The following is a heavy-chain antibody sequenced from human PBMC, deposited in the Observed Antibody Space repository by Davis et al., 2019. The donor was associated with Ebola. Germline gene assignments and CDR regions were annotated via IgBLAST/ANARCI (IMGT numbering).Heavy chain of an antibody. CDR1: AFTFRDYY. D-gene: IGHD4-11*01. J-gene: IGHJ4*02. V-gene: IGHV3-11*04. CDR2: ISGSGGTI. Sequence: GGSLRLSCAASAFTFRDYYMSWIRQAPGKGLEWVSYISGSGGTIYYADSVKGRFTISRDNSKNTMYLQMNSLRAEDTAVYSCARDEVYTNYGSRFDFWGQGTLVAVSS. CDR3: ARDEVYTNYGSRFDF.